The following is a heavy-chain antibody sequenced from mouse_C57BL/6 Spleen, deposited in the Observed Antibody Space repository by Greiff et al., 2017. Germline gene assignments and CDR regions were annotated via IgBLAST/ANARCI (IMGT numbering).Heavy chain of an antibody. CDR2: IDPSDSYT. J-gene: IGHJ1*03. Sequence: QVQLQQPGAELVMPGASVKLSCKASGYTFTSYWMHWVKQRPGQGLEWIGEIDPSDSYTTYNQKFKGKSTLTVDKSSSTAYMQLSSLTSEDSAVYYFAYYGSSYEYFDVWGTGTTVTVSS. CDR3: AYYGSSYEYFDV. V-gene: IGHV1-69*01. D-gene: IGHD1-1*01. CDR1: GYTFTSYW.